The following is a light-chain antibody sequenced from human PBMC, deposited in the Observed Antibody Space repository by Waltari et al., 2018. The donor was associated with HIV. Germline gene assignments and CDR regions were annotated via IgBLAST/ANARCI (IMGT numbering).Light chain of an antibody. CDR3: LQYYSTPS. J-gene: IGKJ5*01. Sequence: DIVMTQSPDSLVVSLGERATIACKSSQSVFHSSNSNNYLAWYQHKPGQSPKLLLYWASTREFGVPDRFSGSGSGTDFTLTINSLQAEDAAVYYCLQYYSTPSFGQGTRL. V-gene: IGKV4-1*01. CDR1: QSVFHSSNSNNY. CDR2: WAS.